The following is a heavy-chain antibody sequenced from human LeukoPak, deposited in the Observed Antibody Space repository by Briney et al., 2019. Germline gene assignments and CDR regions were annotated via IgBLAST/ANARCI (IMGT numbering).Heavy chain of an antibody. V-gene: IGHV3-23*01. CDR2: ISGSGGST. D-gene: IGHD2-8*02. J-gene: IGHJ4*02. Sequence: GGSLRLSCAASGITLSNYGRSWVRQAPGKGLEWVAGISGSGGSTNYADSVKGRFTISRDNPKNTLYLQMNSLRAEDTAVYFCAKRGGVIRGILGGFHKEAYFFDSWGQGALVTVSS. CDR3: AKRGGVIRGILGGFHKEAYFFDS. CDR1: GITLSNYG.